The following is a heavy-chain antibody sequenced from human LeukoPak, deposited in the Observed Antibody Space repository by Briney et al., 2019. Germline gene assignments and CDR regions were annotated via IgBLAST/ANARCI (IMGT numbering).Heavy chain of an antibody. CDR3: ARDQPDDGSYLFDY. Sequence: GRSLRLSCAASGFTFSSYGMHWVRQAPGKGLEWVAVISYDGSNKYYADSVKGRFTISRDNSKNTLYLQMNSLRAEDTAVYYCARDQPDDGSYLFDYWGQGTLVTVSS. J-gene: IGHJ4*02. D-gene: IGHD1-26*01. CDR2: ISYDGSNK. V-gene: IGHV3-30*03. CDR1: GFTFSSYG.